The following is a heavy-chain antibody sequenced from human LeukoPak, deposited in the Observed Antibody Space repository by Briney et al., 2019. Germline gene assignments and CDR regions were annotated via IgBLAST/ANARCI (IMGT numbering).Heavy chain of an antibody. V-gene: IGHV1-18*01. CDR1: GYTFTSYV. CDR2: ISAYNGNT. Sequence: ASVKVSCKASGYTFTSYVSWVRQAPGQGLEWMGWISAYNGNTNYAQKLQGRVTMSTDTSTSTGYMELRSLRSDDTAVYYCATRGTMIVANWFDPWGQGTLVTVSS. CDR3: ATRGTMIVANWFDP. J-gene: IGHJ5*02. D-gene: IGHD3-22*01.